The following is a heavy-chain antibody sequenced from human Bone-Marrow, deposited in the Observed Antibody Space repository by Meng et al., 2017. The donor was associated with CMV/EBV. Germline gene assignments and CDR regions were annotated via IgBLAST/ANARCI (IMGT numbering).Heavy chain of an antibody. J-gene: IGHJ5*02. CDR1: GFPFCSYW. V-gene: IGHV3-74*01. D-gene: IGHD2-2*01. CDR3: ARVHCSTTSCYWFDP. Sequence: GFPFCSYWLHWVRQAPGTGLVWVSRIKGDGNSTNYADSVKGRFTISRDNAKNTLYLQMNSLRAEDTAVYYCARVHCSTTSCYWFDPWGHGTLVTVSS. CDR2: IKGDGNST.